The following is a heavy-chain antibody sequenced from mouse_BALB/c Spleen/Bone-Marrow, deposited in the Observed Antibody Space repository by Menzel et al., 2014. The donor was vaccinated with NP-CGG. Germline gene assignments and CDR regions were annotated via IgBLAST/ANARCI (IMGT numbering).Heavy chain of an antibody. CDR2: ISYDGSN. V-gene: IGHV3-6*02. J-gene: IGHJ2*01. CDR3: TRDNLDY. CDR1: GYSITSGYY. Sequence: EVQVVESGPGLVKPSQSLSLSCYASGYSITSGYYWNGIRQFPGNKLEWVGYISYDGSNNYNPSLKNRITITRDTSKNQFFLKLNAVTAEDTATYYCTRDNLDYWGQGTTLTVSS.